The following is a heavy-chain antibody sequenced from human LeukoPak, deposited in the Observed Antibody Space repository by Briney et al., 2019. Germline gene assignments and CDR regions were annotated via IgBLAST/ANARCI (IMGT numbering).Heavy chain of an antibody. V-gene: IGHV3-72*01. J-gene: IGHJ4*02. Sequence: GGSLRLSCAASGFTFSDHYMDWVRQAPGRGLEWVGRIRNKGSSYTTEYAASVKGRFTISRDDSKNSLYLQMNSLKTEDTAVYYCTCCTNGVCYTMGDYWGQGTLVTVSS. CDR2: IRNKGSSYTT. D-gene: IGHD2-8*01. CDR3: TCCTNGVCYTMGDY. CDR1: GFTFSDHY.